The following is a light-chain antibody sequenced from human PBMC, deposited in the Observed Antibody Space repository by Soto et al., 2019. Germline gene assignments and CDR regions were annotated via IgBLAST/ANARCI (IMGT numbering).Light chain of an antibody. V-gene: IGLV2-14*01. Sequence: QSALTQPASVSGSPGQSITISCTGTSSDVGSYNYVSWYQQHPGKAPKLIIYEVSNRPSGVSNRFSGSKSGNTASLTISGLQAEDEADYYCNSYTSSSTPDVFGTGTKVTVL. CDR3: NSYTSSSTPDV. J-gene: IGLJ1*01. CDR2: EVS. CDR1: SSDVGSYNY.